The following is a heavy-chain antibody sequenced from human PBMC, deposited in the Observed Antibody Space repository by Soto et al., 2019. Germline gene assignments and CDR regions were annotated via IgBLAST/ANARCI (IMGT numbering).Heavy chain of an antibody. CDR1: GYTFTSY. CDR3: ARDVGYDLIDY. V-gene: IGHV1-18*01. Sequence: QVQLVQSGAEVKKPGASVKVSCKASGYTFTSYISWVRQAPGQGLEWMGWISAYNGNTYHARKLQGRVTMTTDTSTSTAYMELRSLRSDDTAVYYCARDVGYDLIDYWGQGTLVTVSS. D-gene: IGHD5-12*01. J-gene: IGHJ4*02. CDR2: ISAYNGNT.